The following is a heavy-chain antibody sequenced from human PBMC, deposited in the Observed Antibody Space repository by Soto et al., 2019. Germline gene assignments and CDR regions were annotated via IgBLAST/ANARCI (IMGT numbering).Heavy chain of an antibody. CDR2: ISYDGSNK. CDR1: GFTFSSYG. D-gene: IGHD2-15*01. V-gene: IGHV3-30*18. J-gene: IGHJ6*03. CDR3: AKVAGNYYYYYYMDV. Sequence: GGSLRLSCAASGFTFSSYGMHWVRQAPGKGLEWVAVISYDGSNKYYADSVKGRFTISRDNSKNTLYLQMNSLRAEDTAVYYCAKVAGNYYYYYYMDVWGKGTTVTVSS.